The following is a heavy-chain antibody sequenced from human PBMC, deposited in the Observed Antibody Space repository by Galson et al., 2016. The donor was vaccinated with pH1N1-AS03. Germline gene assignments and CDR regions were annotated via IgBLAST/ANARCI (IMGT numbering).Heavy chain of an antibody. J-gene: IGHJ6*02. V-gene: IGHV1-69*04. Sequence: SVKVSCKASGGSFSRYGISWVRQAPGQGLEWMGRIIPMYDIVNNAQKFQGRVTITADKSTSTVYMELSSLRSDDTALYYCARNIGGTSQDAYGMDVWGQGTTVTVSS. CDR2: IIPMYDIV. CDR3: ARNIGGTSQDAYGMDV. CDR1: GGSFSRYG. D-gene: IGHD1-26*01.